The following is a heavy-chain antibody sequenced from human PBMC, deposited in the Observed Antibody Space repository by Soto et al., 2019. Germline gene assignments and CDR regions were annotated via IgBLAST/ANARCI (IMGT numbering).Heavy chain of an antibody. V-gene: IGHV3-23*01. Sequence: EVQLLESGGGLVQPGGSLRLSCAASGFTFSSYAMSWVRQAPGKGLEWVSAISGSGGSTYYADSVKGRFTISRDNSKNTLYLQMNSLRAEDTSVYYCAKMLAVTSSSSVWGQGTLVTVSS. CDR2: ISGSGGST. D-gene: IGHD6-6*01. CDR3: AKMLAVTSSSSV. J-gene: IGHJ4*02. CDR1: GFTFSSYA.